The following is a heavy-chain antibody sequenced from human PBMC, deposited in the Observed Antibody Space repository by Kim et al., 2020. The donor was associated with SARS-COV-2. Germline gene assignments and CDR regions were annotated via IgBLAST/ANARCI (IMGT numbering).Heavy chain of an antibody. D-gene: IGHD5-18*01. CDR2: IYYSGST. Sequence: SETLSLTCTVSGGSISSYYWSWIRQPPGKGLEWIGYIYYSGSTNYNPSLKSRVTISVDTSKNQFSLKLSSVTAADTAVYYCARRERGYSLWYYFDYWGQGTLVTVSS. CDR3: ARRERGYSLWYYFDY. CDR1: GGSISSYY. V-gene: IGHV4-59*01. J-gene: IGHJ4*02.